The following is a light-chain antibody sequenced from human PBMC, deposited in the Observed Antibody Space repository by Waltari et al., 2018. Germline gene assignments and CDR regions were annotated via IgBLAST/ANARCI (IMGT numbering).Light chain of an antibody. V-gene: IGKV3-11*01. CDR3: QQRFNWLT. CDR1: QSVYNY. Sequence: EIVLTQPPATLSLSPGETATLSCRASQSVYNYLAWYQQKPGQGPRLLIYDTSNRATGVPPRFTGSGSGTDFTLTISSLEPEDFAVYYCQQRFNWLTFGGGTKVEMK. J-gene: IGKJ4*01. CDR2: DTS.